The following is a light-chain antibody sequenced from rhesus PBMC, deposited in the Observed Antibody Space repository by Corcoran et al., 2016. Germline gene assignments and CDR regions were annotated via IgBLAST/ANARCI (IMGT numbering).Light chain of an antibody. CDR2: EVS. J-gene: IGKJ1*01. Sequence: DIVMTQTPLSLPVTPGEPASISCRSSQSLLDSEDGNTYLDWYLQKPGQSPQLLIYEVSNRASGVPDRFRGSGSENDFTMKISRVEAEDVGVYYCMQALEFPWAFGQGTKVEIK. CDR1: QSLLDSEDGNTY. V-gene: IGKV2-104*02. CDR3: MQALEFPWA.